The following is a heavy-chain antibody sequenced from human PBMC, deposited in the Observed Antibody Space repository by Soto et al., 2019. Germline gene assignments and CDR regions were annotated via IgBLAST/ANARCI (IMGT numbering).Heavy chain of an antibody. Sequence: PSETLSLTCTVSGGSISSYYWSWTRQPPGKGLEWIGYIYYSGSTNYNPSLKSRVTISVDTSKNQFSLKLSSVTAADTAVYYCARRGPYYYYMDVWGKGTTVTVSS. CDR3: ARRGPYYYYMDV. V-gene: IGHV4-59*08. D-gene: IGHD2-15*01. J-gene: IGHJ6*03. CDR2: IYYSGST. CDR1: GGSISSYY.